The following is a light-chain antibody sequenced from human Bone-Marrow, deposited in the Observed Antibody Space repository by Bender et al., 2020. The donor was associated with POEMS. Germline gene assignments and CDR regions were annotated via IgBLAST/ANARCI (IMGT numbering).Light chain of an antibody. CDR3: QSYDNSLGGWV. Sequence: QSVLTQPPSVSGAPGQRVTICCTGTSSDVGGYDYVSWYQQHPGKAPKLMIYDVIKRPSGVPDRFPGSKSGNTASLAITGLQAEDEGDCYCQSYDNSLGGWVFGGGTKLTVL. J-gene: IGLJ3*02. CDR1: SSDVGGYDY. V-gene: IGLV2-11*01. CDR2: DVI.